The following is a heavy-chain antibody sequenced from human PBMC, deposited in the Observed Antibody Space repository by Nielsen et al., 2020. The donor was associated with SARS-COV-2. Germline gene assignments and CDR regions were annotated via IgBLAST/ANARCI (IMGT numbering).Heavy chain of an antibody. CDR1: GFTFRSYA. J-gene: IGHJ5*01. CDR3: AREQRDYSDHIKWFDS. V-gene: IGHV3-21*01. CDR2: ISSTSSYI. D-gene: IGHD3-22*01. Sequence: GGSLRLSCAPSGFTFRSYAMSWVRQAPGKGLEWVSSISSTSSYIYYADSVKGRFTISRDNAESSLYLQMNSLRAEDTAVYYCAREQRDYSDHIKWFDSWGQGTLVTVSS.